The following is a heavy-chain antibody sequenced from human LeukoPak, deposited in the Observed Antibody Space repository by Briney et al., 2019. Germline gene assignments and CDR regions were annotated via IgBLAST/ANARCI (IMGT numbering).Heavy chain of an antibody. CDR3: AKEQLPRGYGMDV. Sequence: QSGGSLRLSCATSGFTIGKSDMAWVRQAPGKGLEWVSGISWNSVSIGYADSVKGRFTISRDNAKNSLYLQMNSLRAEDTALYYCAKEQLPRGYGMDVWGQGTTVTVSS. CDR1: GFTIGKSD. V-gene: IGHV3-9*01. J-gene: IGHJ6*02. CDR2: ISWNSVSI. D-gene: IGHD4-23*01.